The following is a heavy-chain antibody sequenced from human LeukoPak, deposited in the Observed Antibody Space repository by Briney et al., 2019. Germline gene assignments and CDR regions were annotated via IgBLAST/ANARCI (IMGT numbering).Heavy chain of an antibody. V-gene: IGHV1-46*01. J-gene: IGHJ4*02. D-gene: IGHD3-10*01. CDR3: ARRGSGSYVLDY. CDR2: INPSDGVI. CDR1: GYTFTRYY. Sequence: ASVKVSCKASGYTFTRYYMHWVRQAPGQGLEWMGVINPSDGVIDYAQKFQDRVTMTRDTSTSTVYMELSSLRSEDTAVYYCARRGSGSYVLDYWGQGTLVTVSS.